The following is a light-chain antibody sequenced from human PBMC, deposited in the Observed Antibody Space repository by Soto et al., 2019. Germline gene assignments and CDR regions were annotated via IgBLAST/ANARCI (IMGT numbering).Light chain of an antibody. V-gene: IGKV1-39*01. Sequence: DIQMTQSPSSLSASVGDRVTITCRASQSISTYLNWYQQKPGKAPNLLIYAASRLQGGVPSRFSGSGSGTDFTLTISNLQPEDFATYYCQQSSNVFFTFGPGTKVDIK. CDR1: QSISTY. CDR3: QQSSNVFFT. J-gene: IGKJ3*01. CDR2: AAS.